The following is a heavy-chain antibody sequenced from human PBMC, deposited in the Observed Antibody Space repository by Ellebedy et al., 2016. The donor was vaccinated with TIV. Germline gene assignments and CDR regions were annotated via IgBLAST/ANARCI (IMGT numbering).Heavy chain of an antibody. CDR2: IWFDGNNA. V-gene: IGHV3-30*02. Sequence: GESLKISCAASGFIFSNSGMNWVRQAPGKGLEWVAFIWFDGNNAYYADSAKGRFTISRDNSKNTLYLQMNSLRTEDTAVYYCTKDRGNYGGAPYNGMDVWGQGTTVTVSS. J-gene: IGHJ6*02. CDR3: TKDRGNYGGAPYNGMDV. D-gene: IGHD3-10*01. CDR1: GFIFSNSG.